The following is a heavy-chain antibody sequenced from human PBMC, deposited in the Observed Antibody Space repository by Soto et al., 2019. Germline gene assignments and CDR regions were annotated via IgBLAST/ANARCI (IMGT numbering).Heavy chain of an antibody. D-gene: IGHD6-6*01. CDR3: ARAGGGSSSFHYYYGMDV. V-gene: IGHV5-51*01. CDR1: GYSFTSYW. CDR2: IYPGDSDT. J-gene: IGHJ6*02. Sequence: GESLKISCKGSGYSFTSYWIGWVRQMPGKGLERMGIIYPGDSDTRYSPSFQGQVTISADKSISTAYLQWSSLKASDTAMYYCARAGGGSSSFHYYYGMDVWGQGTTVTVSS.